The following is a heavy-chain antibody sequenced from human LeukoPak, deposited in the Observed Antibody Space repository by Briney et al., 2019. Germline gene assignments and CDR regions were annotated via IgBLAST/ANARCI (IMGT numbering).Heavy chain of an antibody. Sequence: GGSLRLSCAASGFTFSSYGMHWVRQAPGKGLEWVAFIRYDGSNKYYADSVKGRFTISRDNSKNTLYLQMNSLRAEDTAVYYCAREVAAAAYRRAFDIWGQGTMVTVSS. V-gene: IGHV3-30*02. J-gene: IGHJ3*02. CDR3: AREVAAAAYRRAFDI. CDR1: GFTFSSYG. D-gene: IGHD6-13*01. CDR2: IRYDGSNK.